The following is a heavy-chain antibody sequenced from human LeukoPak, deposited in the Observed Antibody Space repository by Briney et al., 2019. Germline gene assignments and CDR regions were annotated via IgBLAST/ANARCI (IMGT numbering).Heavy chain of an antibody. CDR3: TRDLESSL. V-gene: IGHV3-15*07. CDR2: IKRKSDGETT. Sequence: GGSLRLSCAASGFTFSNAWMNWVRQAPGKGLEWVGRIKRKSDGETTDYAAPVKGRFTISRDDSKSTLYLQMNSLKTEDTAVYYCTRDLESSLWGQGTLVIVSS. J-gene: IGHJ4*02. CDR1: GFTFSNAW.